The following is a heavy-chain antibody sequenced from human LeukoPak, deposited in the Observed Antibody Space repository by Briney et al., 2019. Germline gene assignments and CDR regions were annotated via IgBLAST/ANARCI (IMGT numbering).Heavy chain of an antibody. V-gene: IGHV1-69*04. CDR2: IIPILGIA. CDR1: GGTFSSYA. D-gene: IGHD5-18*01. Sequence: EASVKVSCKASGGTFSSYAISWVRRAPGQGLEWMGRIIPILGIANYAQKFQGRVTITADKSTSTAYMELSSLRSEDTAVYYCARDKWVDTAMATREYYFDYWGQGTLVTVSS. CDR3: ARDKWVDTAMATREYYFDY. J-gene: IGHJ4*02.